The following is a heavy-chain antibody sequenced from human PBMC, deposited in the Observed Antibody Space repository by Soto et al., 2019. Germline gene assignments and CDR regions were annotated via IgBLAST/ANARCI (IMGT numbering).Heavy chain of an antibody. CDR3: ERRGYVNYYYYGMDV. D-gene: IGHD6-25*01. V-gene: IGHV5-10-1*01. Sequence: VESLKISCKGSGYSFTSYWISWVRHMPGKGLEWMGRIDPSDSYTNYSPSFQGHVTISADKSLSPGYLQSSSLKAPDTAMYYCERRGYVNYYYYGMDVWGQGTTVTVSS. CDR1: GYSFTSYW. J-gene: IGHJ6*02. CDR2: IDPSDSYT.